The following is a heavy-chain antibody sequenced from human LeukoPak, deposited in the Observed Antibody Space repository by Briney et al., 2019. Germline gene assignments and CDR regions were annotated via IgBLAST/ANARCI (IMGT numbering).Heavy chain of an antibody. V-gene: IGHV3-7*03. CDR3: ARGSGLSSDYYY. CDR1: GFTFSSYW. CDR2: IKEDGSEE. Sequence: GGSLRLSCAASGFTFSSYWMSWVRQAPGKGLEWVANIKEDGSEEYYVDSVKGRFTISRDNAKNSLYLLMNSLRAEDAAVYYCARGSGLSSDYYYWGQGTLVTVSS. D-gene: IGHD5-18*01. J-gene: IGHJ4*02.